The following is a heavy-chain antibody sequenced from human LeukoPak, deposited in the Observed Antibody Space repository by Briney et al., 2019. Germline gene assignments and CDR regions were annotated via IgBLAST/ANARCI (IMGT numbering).Heavy chain of an antibody. CDR2: IYYSGST. J-gene: IGHJ4*02. Sequence: SETLSLTCTVSGGSISSGGYYWSWIRQHPGKGLEWIGYIYYSGSTYYNPSLKSRVTISVDTSKNQFSLKLSSVTAADTAVYYCARCTPWADGSSWNDYWGQGTLVTVSS. V-gene: IGHV4-31*03. CDR1: GGSISSGGYY. CDR3: ARCTPWADGSSWNDY. D-gene: IGHD6-13*01.